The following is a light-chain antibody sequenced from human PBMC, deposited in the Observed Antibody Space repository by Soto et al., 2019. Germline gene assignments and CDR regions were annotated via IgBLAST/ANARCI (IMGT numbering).Light chain of an antibody. J-gene: IGKJ4*01. CDR3: QQYNNWPLT. V-gene: IGKV3D-15*01. Sequence: EIVMTQSPASLSVSPVEVGTLSFMASQSVSSNLAWYHLKPCQAPRLLIYGASTRATGITDRFSGSVSGAEFTLTISSLQSEDFAVYYCQQYNNWPLTFGGGTKVDIK. CDR1: QSVSSN. CDR2: GAS.